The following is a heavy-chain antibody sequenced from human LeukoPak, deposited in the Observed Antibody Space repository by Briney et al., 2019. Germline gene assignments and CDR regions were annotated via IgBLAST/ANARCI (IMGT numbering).Heavy chain of an antibody. J-gene: IGHJ1*01. D-gene: IGHD3-22*01. Sequence: SETLSLTCTIFGDSVSRSDSYWDWIRQPPGKGLEWIGTIYYSGRTYYSPSFKSRVTLPVDMSNNQFSLTLSSVTAADTALYFCARRRYYDSSGYLEWGQGTLVTVSS. CDR2: IYYSGRT. V-gene: IGHV4-39*01. CDR3: ARRRYYDSSGYLE. CDR1: GDSVSRSDSY.